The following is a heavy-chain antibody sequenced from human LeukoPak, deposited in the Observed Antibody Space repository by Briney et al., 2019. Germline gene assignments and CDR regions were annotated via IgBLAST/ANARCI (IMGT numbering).Heavy chain of an antibody. D-gene: IGHD3-22*01. Sequence: PSDTLSLTCAVSGESFSYNYWTWVRQPPGKGLEWIGDINHSGRVNYRPSLKSRVTISVDTSKSQFSLELSAVTAADTAVYYCARGLGPMSPSLDYWGQGTLVTVSS. CDR3: ARGLGPMSPSLDY. CDR1: GESFSYNY. CDR2: INHSGRV. V-gene: IGHV4-34*01. J-gene: IGHJ4*02.